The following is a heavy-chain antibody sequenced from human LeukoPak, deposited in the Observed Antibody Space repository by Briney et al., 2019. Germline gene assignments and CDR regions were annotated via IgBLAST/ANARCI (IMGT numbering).Heavy chain of an antibody. Sequence: GGSLRLSCAASGFTFSSYAMSWVRQAPGKGLEWVSAISGSGDSTYYADSVKGRFTISRDNSKNTLYLQMNSLRAEDTAVYYCANRFHPRNSGYDENDAFDIWGQGTMVTVSS. J-gene: IGHJ3*02. D-gene: IGHD5-12*01. CDR1: GFTFSSYA. CDR3: ANRFHPRNSGYDENDAFDI. CDR2: ISGSGDST. V-gene: IGHV3-23*01.